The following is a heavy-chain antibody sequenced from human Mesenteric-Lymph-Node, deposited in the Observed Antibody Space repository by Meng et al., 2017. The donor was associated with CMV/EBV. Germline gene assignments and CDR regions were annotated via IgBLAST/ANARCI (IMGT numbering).Heavy chain of an antibody. Sequence: GESLKISCEASGFTVSHYYMSWVRQAPGKGLEWVSIIFGGGGKNTHYADSVKGRFTISGDNSKNSLYLQMNSLRAEDTAVYYCARASFWSGAAENPWYYGIDVWGQGTTVTVSS. J-gene: IGHJ6*02. CDR1: GFTVSHYY. D-gene: IGHD3-3*01. CDR2: IFGGGGKNT. CDR3: ARASFWSGAAENPWYYGIDV. V-gene: IGHV3-53*01.